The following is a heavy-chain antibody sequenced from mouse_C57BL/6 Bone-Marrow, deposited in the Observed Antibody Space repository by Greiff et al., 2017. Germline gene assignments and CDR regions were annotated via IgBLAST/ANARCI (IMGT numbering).Heavy chain of an antibody. Sequence: QVQLKQPGAELVKPGASVKLSCMASGYTFTSYWMQWVKQRPGQGLEWIGEIDPSDSYTNYNQKFKGKATLTVDTSSSTAYMQLSSLTSEDSAIYYCAREGLLRSLAMDYWGQGTSVTVSS. V-gene: IGHV1-50*01. CDR1: GYTFTSYW. J-gene: IGHJ4*01. CDR2: IDPSDSYT. D-gene: IGHD1-1*01. CDR3: AREGLLRSLAMDY.